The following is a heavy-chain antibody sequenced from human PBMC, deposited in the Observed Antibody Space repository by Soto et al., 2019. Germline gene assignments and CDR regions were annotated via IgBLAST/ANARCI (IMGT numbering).Heavy chain of an antibody. V-gene: IGHV3-7*01. CDR1: GFTFSSYW. CDR2: IKQDGSEK. D-gene: IGHD3-9*01. J-gene: IGHJ4*02. CDR3: ARTLRYFDWLPLDY. Sequence: GGSLRLSCAASGFTFSSYWMSWVRQAPGKGLEWVANIKQDGSEKYYVDSVKGRFTISRDNAKNSLYLQMNSLRAEDTAVYYCARTLRYFDWLPLDYWGQGTLVTVSS.